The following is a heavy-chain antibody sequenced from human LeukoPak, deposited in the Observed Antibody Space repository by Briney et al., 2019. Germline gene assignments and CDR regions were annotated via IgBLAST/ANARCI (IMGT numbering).Heavy chain of an antibody. CDR2: IIPIFGTA. J-gene: IGHJ4*02. CDR1: GGTFSSYA. D-gene: IGHD2-2*01. V-gene: IGHV1-69*13. Sequence: SVKVSCKASGGTFSSYAISWVRQAPGQGLEWMGGIIPIFGTANYAQKFQGKVTITADESTSTAYMELSSLRSEDTAVYYCARALSSGKYQLPLFDYWGQGTLVTVSS. CDR3: ARALSSGKYQLPLFDY.